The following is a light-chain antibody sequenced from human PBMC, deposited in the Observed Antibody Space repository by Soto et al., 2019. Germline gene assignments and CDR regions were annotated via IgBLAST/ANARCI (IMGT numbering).Light chain of an antibody. V-gene: IGLV1-40*01. CDR3: QSYDSSLSGVL. Sequence: QSALTQPPSVSGAPGQRVTISCTGSSSNIGAGYDVHWYQQLPGTAPKLLIYGNSNRSSGVPDRFSGSKSGTSASLAITGRQAEDEADYYCQSYDSSLSGVLFGGGTKLTVL. J-gene: IGLJ2*01. CDR2: GNS. CDR1: SSNIGAGYD.